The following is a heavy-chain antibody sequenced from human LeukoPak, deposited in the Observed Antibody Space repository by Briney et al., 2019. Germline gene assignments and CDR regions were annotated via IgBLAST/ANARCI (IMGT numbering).Heavy chain of an antibody. CDR2: IYPGDADT. D-gene: IGHD5-12*01. CDR1: GYRFTSYW. CDR3: ARRDQDYSGSGRWFDP. V-gene: IGHV5-51*01. J-gene: IGHJ5*02. Sequence: RGESLKISCKGSGYRFTSYWIGWVRQRPGKGLEWMGIIYPGDADTRYSPSFQGQVNISADKSISPAYLQWSSLKASDTAMYYCARRDQDYSGSGRWFDPWGQGTLVTVSS.